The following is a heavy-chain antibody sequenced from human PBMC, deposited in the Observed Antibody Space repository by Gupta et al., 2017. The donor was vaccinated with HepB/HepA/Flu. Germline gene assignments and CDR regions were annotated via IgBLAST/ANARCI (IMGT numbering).Heavy chain of an antibody. CDR1: GYSFTSYW. J-gene: IGHJ4*02. D-gene: IGHD6-13*01. CDR3: ARQDIDSSSWFYFDY. Sequence: EVQLVQSGAEVKKPGESLKISCKGSGYSFTSYWIGWVRQMPGKGLEWMGIIYPGESDTRYSPSVQGQVTISADKSISTAYLQWSRLKASDTAMYYCARQDIDSSSWFYFDYWGQGTLVTVSS. V-gene: IGHV5-51*01. CDR2: IYPGESDT.